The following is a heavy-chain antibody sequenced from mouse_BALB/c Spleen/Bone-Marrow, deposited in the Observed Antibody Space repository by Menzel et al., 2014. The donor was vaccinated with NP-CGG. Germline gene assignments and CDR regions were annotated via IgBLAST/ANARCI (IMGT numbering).Heavy chain of an antibody. V-gene: IGHV14-3*02. D-gene: IGHD2-10*02. CDR1: GFNIKDTY. CDR3: TRGYDNCARYYCDMDY. CDR2: IDPATGNT. J-gene: IGHJ4*01. Sequence: VQLQQSGAALVKPGASVKLSCTASGFNIKDTYMHWVKQRPEQGLEWIGRIDPATGNTKYDPKFQGKATIPKDTISNTAYMQHSQLISEDTAVYYETRGYDNCARYYCDMDYWGQGTSVTVSS.